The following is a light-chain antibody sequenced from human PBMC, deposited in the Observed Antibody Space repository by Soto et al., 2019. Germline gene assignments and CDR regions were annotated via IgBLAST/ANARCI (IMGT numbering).Light chain of an antibody. CDR2: VGSDGSH. Sequence: QPVLTQSPSASASLGASVKLTCTLSSGHSTFAIAWHQQQPEKGPRYLMKVGSDGSHIRGDGIPDRFSGSSSGAERYLTISSLQSEDEADYYCQTWGTDNRVFGGGTK. CDR1: SGHSTFA. CDR3: QTWGTDNRV. J-gene: IGLJ3*02. V-gene: IGLV4-69*01.